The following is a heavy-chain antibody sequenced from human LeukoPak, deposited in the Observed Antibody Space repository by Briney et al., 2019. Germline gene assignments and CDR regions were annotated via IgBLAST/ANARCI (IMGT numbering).Heavy chain of an antibody. D-gene: IGHD3-10*01. CDR3: ARDATMVRGVITDY. V-gene: IGHV1-2*02. Sequence: ASVKVSCKASGYTFSGYYIHWVRQAPGHGLEWMGWINPNSGGTNYAQKFQGRVTLTRDTSINTAYMELSRLRSDDTAVYYCARDATMVRGVITDYWGQGTLVTVSS. J-gene: IGHJ4*02. CDR1: GYTFSGYY. CDR2: INPNSGGT.